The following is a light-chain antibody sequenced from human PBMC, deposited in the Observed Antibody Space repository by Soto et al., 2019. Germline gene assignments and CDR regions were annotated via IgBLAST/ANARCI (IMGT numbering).Light chain of an antibody. J-gene: IGKJ1*01. CDR3: QQYNNWWT. V-gene: IGKV3-15*01. CDR2: GAS. Sequence: EIVLTQSPGTLSLSPGERATLSCRASQSVTGSYLAWYQQKPGRAPRLLIYGASTRATGIPARFSGSGSGTEFTLTISSLQSEDFAVYYCQQYNNWWTFGQGTKVDIK. CDR1: QSVTGSY.